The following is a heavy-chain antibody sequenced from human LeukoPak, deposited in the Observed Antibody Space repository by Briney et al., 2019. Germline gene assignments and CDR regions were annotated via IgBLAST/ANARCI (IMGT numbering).Heavy chain of an antibody. D-gene: IGHD6-19*01. V-gene: IGHV4-4*02. Sequence: PSGTLSLTCAVSGGSISSSNWWSWIRQPPGKGLEWIGEINHSGSTNYNPSLKSRVTISVDTSKNQFSLKLSSVTAADTAVYYCARHQGIAVAGFDYWGQGTLVTVSS. J-gene: IGHJ4*02. CDR1: GGSISSSNW. CDR3: ARHQGIAVAGFDY. CDR2: INHSGST.